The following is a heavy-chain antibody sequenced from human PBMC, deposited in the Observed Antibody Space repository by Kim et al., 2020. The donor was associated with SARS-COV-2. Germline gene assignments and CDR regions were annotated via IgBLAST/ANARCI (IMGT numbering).Heavy chain of an antibody. CDR1: GFTVSSNY. Sequence: GGSLRLSCAASGFTVSSNYMSWVRQAPGKGLEWVSVIYSGGSTNYADSVKGRFTISRDNSKNTLYLQMNSLRAEDTAVYYCARDDRGYDSSGYYEESAGYYYYGMDVWGQGTTVTVSS. CDR3: ARDDRGYDSSGYYEESAGYYYYGMDV. D-gene: IGHD3-22*01. J-gene: IGHJ6*02. CDR2: IYSGGST. V-gene: IGHV3-66*01.